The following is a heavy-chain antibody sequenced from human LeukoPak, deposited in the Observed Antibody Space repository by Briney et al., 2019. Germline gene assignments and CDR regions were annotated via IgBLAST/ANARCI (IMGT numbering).Heavy chain of an antibody. CDR1: GGSFSGYY. D-gene: IGHD6-13*01. V-gene: IGHV4-34*01. Sequence: SETLSLTCAVYGGSFSGYYWSWIRQPPGKGLEWIGEINHSGSTNYSPSLKSRVTISVDTSKNQFSLKLSSVTAADTAVYYCARDRGIAAADWFDPWGQGTLVTVSS. CDR3: ARDRGIAAADWFDP. CDR2: INHSGST. J-gene: IGHJ5*02.